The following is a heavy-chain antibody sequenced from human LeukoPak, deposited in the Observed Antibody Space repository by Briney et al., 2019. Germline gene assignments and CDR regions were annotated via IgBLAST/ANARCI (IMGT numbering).Heavy chain of an antibody. CDR1: GGSISSYY. CDR2: IYYSGST. J-gene: IGHJ4*02. CDR3: AREQDYGHFDY. Sequence: SETLSPTCTVSGGSISSYYWSWIRQPPGKGLEWIGYIYYSGSTNYNPSLKSRVTISVDTSKNQFSLKLGSVTAADTAVYYCAREQDYGHFDYWGQGTLVTVSS. V-gene: IGHV4-59*01. D-gene: IGHD3-16*01.